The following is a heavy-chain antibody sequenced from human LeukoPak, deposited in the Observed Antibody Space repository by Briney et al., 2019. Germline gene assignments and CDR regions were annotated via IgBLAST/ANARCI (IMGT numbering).Heavy chain of an antibody. D-gene: IGHD3-10*01. Sequence: GGSLRLSCEASGFTLSNYGMTWVRQAPGKGLECVSFISGDAGSGGGRSTYYAESVKGRFSISRDNSKNTLYLQMNRLRGDDTAVYYCARDRSQEFDPWGQGTLVTVSS. V-gene: IGHV3-23*01. CDR2: ISGDAGSGGGRST. CDR1: GFTLSNYG. CDR3: ARDRSQEFDP. J-gene: IGHJ5*02.